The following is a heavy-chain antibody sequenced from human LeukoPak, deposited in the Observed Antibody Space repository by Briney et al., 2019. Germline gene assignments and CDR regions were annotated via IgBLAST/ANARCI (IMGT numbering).Heavy chain of an antibody. D-gene: IGHD3-10*01. CDR2: TIPLFGTA. Sequence: SVKVSCKASGGTVSRYAISWVRQAPGQGLEWMGGTIPLFGTANYAQEFQGRVTITVDESTSTAYMELSSLRSEDTAVYYCTRGGDYYGSRSYTHYYYYMDVWGKGTTVTISS. V-gene: IGHV1-69*13. J-gene: IGHJ6*03. CDR3: TRGGDYYGSRSYTHYYYYMDV. CDR1: GGTVSRYA.